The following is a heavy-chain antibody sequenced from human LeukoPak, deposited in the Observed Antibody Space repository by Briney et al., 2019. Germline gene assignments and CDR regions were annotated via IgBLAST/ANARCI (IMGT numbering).Heavy chain of an antibody. J-gene: IGHJ4*02. CDR2: IYYSGST. Sequence: SETLSLTCTVSGGSISSYYWSWIRQAPGKGLEWIGYIYYSGSTNYNPSLKSRVTISVDTSKNQFSLKLSSVTAADTAVYYCARHLFEKDFDYWGQGTLVTVSS. V-gene: IGHV4-59*08. CDR3: ARHLFEKDFDY. D-gene: IGHD2-21*01. CDR1: GGSISSYY.